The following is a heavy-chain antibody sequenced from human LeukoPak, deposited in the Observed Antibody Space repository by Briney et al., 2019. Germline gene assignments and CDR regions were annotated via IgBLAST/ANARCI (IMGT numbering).Heavy chain of an antibody. V-gene: IGHV1-24*01. CDR1: GYTLTELS. CDR3: ARDPVIGGWYDY. J-gene: IGHJ4*02. Sequence: VASVNVSCKVSGYTLTELSMHWVRQAPGKGLEWMGGFDPEDGETIYAQKFQGRVTMTEDTSTDTAYMELSSLRSEDTAVYYCARDPVIGGWYDYWGQGTLVTVSS. D-gene: IGHD6-19*01. CDR2: FDPEDGET.